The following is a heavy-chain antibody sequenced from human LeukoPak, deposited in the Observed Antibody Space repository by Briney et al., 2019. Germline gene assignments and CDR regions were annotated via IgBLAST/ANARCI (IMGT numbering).Heavy chain of an antibody. Sequence: SQTLSLTCAISGDSVSSNSVTWNWIRQPPSRGLEWLGRTYYRSKWYNDYAVSVKSRITINPDTSKNQFSLQLNSVTPEDTAVYYCTRAGSYGYYWYFDPWGRGTLVTVSS. CDR2: TYYRSKWYN. CDR3: TRAGSYGYYWYFDP. CDR1: GDSVSSNSVT. D-gene: IGHD5-18*01. V-gene: IGHV6-1*01. J-gene: IGHJ2*01.